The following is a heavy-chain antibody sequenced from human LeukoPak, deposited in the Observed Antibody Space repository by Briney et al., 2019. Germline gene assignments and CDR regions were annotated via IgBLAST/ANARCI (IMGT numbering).Heavy chain of an antibody. Sequence: PSETLSLTCTVSGGSISSSSYYWGWIRQPPGKGLEWIGSIYYSGSTYYNPSLKSRVTISVDTSKNQFSLKLSSVTAADTAVYYCARSKTYYDILTGYAYPFDYWGQGTLVTVSS. CDR2: IYYSGST. D-gene: IGHD3-9*01. CDR1: GGSISSSSYY. CDR3: ARSKTYYDILTGYAYPFDY. V-gene: IGHV4-39*01. J-gene: IGHJ4*02.